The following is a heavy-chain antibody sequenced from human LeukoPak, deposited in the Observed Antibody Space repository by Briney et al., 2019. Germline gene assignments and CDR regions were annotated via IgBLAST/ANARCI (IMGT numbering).Heavy chain of an antibody. D-gene: IGHD6-19*01. V-gene: IGHV3-11*01. CDR3: ARVQRQWLVRNYYYYYMDV. Sequence: PGGSLRLSCAASGFTFSDYYMSWIRQAPGKGLEWVSYISSSGSTIYYADSVKGRFTISRDNAKNSLYLQMNSLRAEDTAVYYCARVQRQWLVRNYYYYYMDVWGKGTTVTISS. CDR2: ISSSGSTI. J-gene: IGHJ6*03. CDR1: GFTFSDYY.